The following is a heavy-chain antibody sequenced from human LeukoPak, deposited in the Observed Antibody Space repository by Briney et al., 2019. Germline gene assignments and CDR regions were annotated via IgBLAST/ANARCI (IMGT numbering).Heavy chain of an antibody. D-gene: IGHD2-8*01. CDR1: GYSITSGYY. J-gene: IGHJ2*01. CDR3: ARHGVMAYWYFGL. Sequence: SETLSLTCTVSGYSITSGYYWGWIRQPPGKGLEWIGYIYYSGSTNYNPSLKSRVTISVDTSKNQFSLKLSSVTAADTAVYYCARHGVMAYWYFGLWGRGTLVTVSS. V-gene: IGHV4-59*08. CDR2: IYYSGST.